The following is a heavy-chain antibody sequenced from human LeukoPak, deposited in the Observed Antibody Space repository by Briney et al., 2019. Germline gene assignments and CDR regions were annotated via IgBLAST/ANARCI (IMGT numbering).Heavy chain of an antibody. CDR2: IYPGDSDT. D-gene: IGHD3-10*01. J-gene: IGHJ4*02. Sequence: GESLKISCKGSGYSFTTFWIGWVRQMPGKGLEWLGIIYPGDSDTRYSPSFQGQVTISVDKSISTAYLQWDSLKASDTAMYYCARQKGIRGYFDYWGQGTLVTVSS. V-gene: IGHV5-51*01. CDR3: ARQKGIRGYFDY. CDR1: GYSFTTFW.